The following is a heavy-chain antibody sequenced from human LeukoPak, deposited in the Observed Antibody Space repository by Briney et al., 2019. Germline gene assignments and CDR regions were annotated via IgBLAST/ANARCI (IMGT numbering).Heavy chain of an antibody. Sequence: ASVNVSCKASGYTFTSYYMHWVRQAPGQGLEWMGIINPSGGSTSYAQKFQGRVTMTRDMSTSTVYMELSSLRSEDTAVYYCARDPRDYGGNSNYWYFGLWGRGTLVTVSS. CDR2: INPSGGST. CDR3: ARDPRDYGGNSNYWYFGL. D-gene: IGHD4-23*01. J-gene: IGHJ2*01. CDR1: GYTFTSYY. V-gene: IGHV1-46*01.